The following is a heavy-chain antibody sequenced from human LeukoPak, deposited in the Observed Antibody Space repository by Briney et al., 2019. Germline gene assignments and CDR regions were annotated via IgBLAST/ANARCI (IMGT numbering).Heavy chain of an antibody. CDR1: GYTFTSYA. V-gene: IGHV1-2*02. CDR3: ARARGYGNWFDP. D-gene: IGHD3-22*01. Sequence: ASVKVSCKASGYTFTSYAMNWVRQAPGQGLEWMGWINPNSGGTNYAQKFQGRVTMTRDTSISTAYMELSRLRSDDTAVYYCARARGYGNWFDPWGQGTLVTVSS. J-gene: IGHJ5*02. CDR2: INPNSGGT.